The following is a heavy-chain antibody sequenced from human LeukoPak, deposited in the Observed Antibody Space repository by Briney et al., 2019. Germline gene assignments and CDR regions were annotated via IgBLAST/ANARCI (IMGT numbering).Heavy chain of an antibody. J-gene: IGHJ4*02. D-gene: IGHD6-19*01. Sequence: GGSLRLSCTASGFTFGDYAMSWFRQAPGKGLEWVGFIRGKAYGGTTEYAASVKGRFTISRDESKSIAYLQMNSLKTEDTAVYYCTTGAGSGWYPAYFDYWGQGTLVTVSS. V-gene: IGHV3-49*03. CDR1: GFTFGDYA. CDR3: TTGAGSGWYPAYFDY. CDR2: IRGKAYGGTT.